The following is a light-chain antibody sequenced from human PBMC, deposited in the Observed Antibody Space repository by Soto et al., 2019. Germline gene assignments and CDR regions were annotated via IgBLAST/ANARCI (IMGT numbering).Light chain of an antibody. CDR2: DAS. CDR1: QSVSTY. V-gene: IGKV3-11*01. CDR3: QHRSDWPSIT. J-gene: IGKJ5*01. Sequence: EVVLTPSPATLSLSPVDRATLSCRASQSVSTYLAWYQQKPGQAPRLLIYDASNRATGIPARFSGSGSGTDFTLTISSLEPEDFALYYCQHRSDWPSITFGQGTRLGL.